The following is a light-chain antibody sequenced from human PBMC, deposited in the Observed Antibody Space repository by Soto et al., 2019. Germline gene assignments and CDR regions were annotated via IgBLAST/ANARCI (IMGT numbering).Light chain of an antibody. V-gene: IGLV2-11*01. CDR1: DVGGYNY. CDR3: CSYAGAYTYV. CDR2: DVS. Sequence: QPVLTQPRSVSGSPGQSVTISCSDVGGYNYVSWYQQHPGKTPKLMIYDVSKRPSGVPDRFSGSKSGNTASLTISGLQAEDEADYYCCSYAGAYTYVFGTGTKLTVL. J-gene: IGLJ1*01.